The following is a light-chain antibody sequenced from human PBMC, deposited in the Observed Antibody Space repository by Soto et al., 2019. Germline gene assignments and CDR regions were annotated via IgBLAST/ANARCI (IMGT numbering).Light chain of an antibody. CDR3: QQRSSWPFT. Sequence: EIVLTQSPATLSLSPGERATLSCRASQNINSYLAWYQQKPGQAPRLLIYATSNRATGIPARFSGSGSGTDFTLSLSSLEPEDFAVYYCQQRSSWPFTFGPGTKVDIK. CDR2: ATS. CDR1: QNINSY. V-gene: IGKV3-11*01. J-gene: IGKJ3*01.